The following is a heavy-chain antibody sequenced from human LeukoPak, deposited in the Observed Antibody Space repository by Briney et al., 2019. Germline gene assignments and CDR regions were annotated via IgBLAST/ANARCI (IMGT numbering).Heavy chain of an antibody. D-gene: IGHD5-12*01. J-gene: IGHJ4*02. CDR2: IKQAGSEI. CDR1: GFIFSDCW. V-gene: IGHV3-7*01. CDR3: ARDRGPSGYDLYDY. Sequence: GGSLRLSCAASGFIFSDCWMGWVREAPGKGLEWVAHIKQAGSEIYYVDSVKGRFTISRGTAKDSLYLQMNSLRAEDTAVYYCARDRGPSGYDLYDYWGQGTLVTVSS.